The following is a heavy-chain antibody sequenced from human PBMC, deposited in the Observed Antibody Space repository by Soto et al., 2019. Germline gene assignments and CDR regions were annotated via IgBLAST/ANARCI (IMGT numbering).Heavy chain of an antibody. J-gene: IGHJ4*02. V-gene: IGHV3-30*18. CDR1: GFIFSTYG. CDR3: AKRVEPPYSSSWYYFDY. CDR2: ISYDGKTK. Sequence: PGGSLRLSCAASGFIFSTYGMHWVRQAPGKGLEWVAVISYDGKTKYYADSAKGRFTISRDNSQNTLYLQMSSLTADDTAVYYCAKRVEPPYSSSWYYFDYWGQGTLVTV. D-gene: IGHD6-13*01.